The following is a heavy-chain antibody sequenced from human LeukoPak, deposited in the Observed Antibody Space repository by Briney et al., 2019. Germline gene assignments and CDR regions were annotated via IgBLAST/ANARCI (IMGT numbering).Heavy chain of an antibody. CDR1: GFIFSNYA. J-gene: IGHJ5*02. CDR3: AKDPLGETAMAGWFDP. Sequence: GGSLRLSCAASGFIFSNYAMHWVRQAPGKGLEWEAVISSDGSKKDHADSVKGRFTISRDNSKNTVYLQMNSLRVEDTAIYYCAKDPLGETAMAGWFDPWGQGTLVTVSS. D-gene: IGHD5-18*01. V-gene: IGHV3-30*04. CDR2: ISSDGSKK.